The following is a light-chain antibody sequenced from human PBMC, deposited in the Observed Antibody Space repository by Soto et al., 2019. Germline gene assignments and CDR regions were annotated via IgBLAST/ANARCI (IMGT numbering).Light chain of an antibody. CDR2: DVT. Sequence: QSVLTQPPSASGSPGQSVTISCTGTSSDVGGYNYVSWYQQHPGKAPKLMIYDVTKRPSGVPDRFSGSKSGNTASLTVSGLQAEDEATYYCYSFAGSNSLLFGGGTKLTVL. V-gene: IGLV2-8*01. CDR3: YSFAGSNSLL. J-gene: IGLJ2*01. CDR1: SSDVGGYNY.